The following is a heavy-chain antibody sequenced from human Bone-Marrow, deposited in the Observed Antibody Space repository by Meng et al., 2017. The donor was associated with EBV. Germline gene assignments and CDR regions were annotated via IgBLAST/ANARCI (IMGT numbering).Heavy chain of an antibody. J-gene: IGHJ4*02. V-gene: IGHV2-5*02. CDR2: IDWDDDK. Sequence: QVTWKEAGPALVKPTQTLSLTCTFSGFSPSTSGVGVGWMRQPPEKALEWLALIDWDDDKRYSPSLKSRLTITKDTSKNQVDLTMTNMDPVDTATYYCEHLGDFDWSTPVDYWGQGTLVTVSS. CDR3: EHLGDFDWSTPVDY. CDR1: GFSPSTSGVG. D-gene: IGHD3-9*01.